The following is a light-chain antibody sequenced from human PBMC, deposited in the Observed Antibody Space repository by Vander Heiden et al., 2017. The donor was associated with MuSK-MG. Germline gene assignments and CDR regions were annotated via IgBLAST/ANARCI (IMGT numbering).Light chain of an antibody. CDR3: QQWTNWPPGGLT. V-gene: IGKV3-11*01. J-gene: IGKJ4*01. CDR2: DAS. Sequence: IVLTQSPATLSLSPGERATLSCRASQSVSTYLAWYQQRPGQAPRLLIYDASNRVTGIPARFSGSGSGTDFTLTISSLEPEDFAVYYCQQWTNWPPGGLTFGGGTKVEIK. CDR1: QSVSTY.